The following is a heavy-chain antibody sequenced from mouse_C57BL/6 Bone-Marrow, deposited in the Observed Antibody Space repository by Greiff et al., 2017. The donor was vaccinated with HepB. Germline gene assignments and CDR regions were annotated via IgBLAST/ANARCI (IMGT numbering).Heavy chain of an antibody. V-gene: IGHV5-9-1*02. CDR2: ISSGGDYI. D-gene: IGHD1-1*01. Sequence: EVQGVESGEGLVKPGGSLKLSCAASGFTFSSYAMSWVRQTPEKRLEWVAYISSGGDYIYYADTVKGRFTISRDNARNTLYLQMSSLKSEDTAMYYCTREGYGSSYWYFDVWGTGTTVTVSS. CDR1: GFTFSSYA. CDR3: TREGYGSSYWYFDV. J-gene: IGHJ1*03.